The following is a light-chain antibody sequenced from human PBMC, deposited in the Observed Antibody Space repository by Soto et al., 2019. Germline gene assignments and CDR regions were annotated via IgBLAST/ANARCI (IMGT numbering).Light chain of an antibody. J-gene: IGKJ1*01. CDR2: QVS. CDR3: VQFAHFPRT. Sequence: DVVLTQTPLSSPVTLGQPASISCRSSQSLVHGDGNTYLSWFQQRPGQPPRLLIYQVSNRFSGVPDRFSGGGAGTDFTLKISRVEAEDVAVYYCVQFAHFPRTFGQGTKVEIK. CDR1: QSLVHGDGNTY. V-gene: IGKV2-24*01.